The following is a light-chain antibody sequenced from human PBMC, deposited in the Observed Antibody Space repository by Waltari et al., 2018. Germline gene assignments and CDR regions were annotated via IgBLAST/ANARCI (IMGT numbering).Light chain of an antibody. Sequence: SYELTQPPSVSVSPGQTARITCSGDALPKQYAYWYQQKPGQAPVLVIYKDSERPSGSPERFSGSSSGTTVTLTISGVQAEDEADYYCQSADSSGTYGFGGGTKLTVL. CDR2: KDS. CDR3: QSADSSGTYG. J-gene: IGLJ3*02. CDR1: ALPKQY. V-gene: IGLV3-25*03.